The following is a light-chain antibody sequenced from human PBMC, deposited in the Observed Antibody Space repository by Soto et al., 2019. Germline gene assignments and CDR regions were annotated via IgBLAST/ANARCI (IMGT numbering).Light chain of an antibody. CDR3: QQCSDSPLT. CDR2: GAS. CDR1: QTVRTNY. J-gene: IGKJ4*02. V-gene: IGKV3-20*01. Sequence: DIVLTQSPGTLSSSPGERVTLSCRASQTVRTNYFAWLQQKPGQAHRLLIYGASSRATGIPNRFSGSGSGTEFTLTINRLEPEDFAVYFCQQCSDSPLTFGGATKVEIK.